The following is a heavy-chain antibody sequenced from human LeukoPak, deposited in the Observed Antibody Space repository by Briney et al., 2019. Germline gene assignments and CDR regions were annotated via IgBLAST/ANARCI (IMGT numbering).Heavy chain of an antibody. Sequence: SSQTMSLTCTVSGGSISSGDYYWSWIRQPPVKGLEWIGYIYYSGSTYYNPSLKSRVTISVDTSKNQFSLKLSSVTAADTAVYYCAREGPDYCSSTSCSYYMDVWGKGTTVTVSS. D-gene: IGHD2-2*01. V-gene: IGHV4-30-4*08. J-gene: IGHJ6*03. CDR3: AREGPDYCSSTSCSYYMDV. CDR2: IYYSGST. CDR1: GGSISSGDYY.